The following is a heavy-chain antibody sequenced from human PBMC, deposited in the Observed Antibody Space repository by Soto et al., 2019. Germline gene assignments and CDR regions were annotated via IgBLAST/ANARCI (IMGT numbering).Heavy chain of an antibody. V-gene: IGHV4-31*03. D-gene: IGHD3-10*01. Sequence: QVQLQESGPGLVKPSQTLSLTCTVSGGSISSGGYYWSWIRQHPGKGLEWIGYIYYSGSTYHNPSLKSRVTISVDTSKNQFSLKLSSVTAADTAVYYCARDNNSGSGSRGMDVWGQGTTVTVSS. CDR2: IYYSGST. CDR3: ARDNNSGSGSRGMDV. CDR1: GGSISSGGYY. J-gene: IGHJ6*02.